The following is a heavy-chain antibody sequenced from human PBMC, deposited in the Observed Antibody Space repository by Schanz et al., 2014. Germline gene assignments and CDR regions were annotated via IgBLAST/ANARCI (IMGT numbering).Heavy chain of an antibody. D-gene: IGHD3-10*01. J-gene: IGHJ4*02. CDR1: GFTFSSYA. CDR3: AKYRGYYRVSGSYRELEY. CDR2: MNESHSTI. Sequence: EVHLLDSGGGLVQPGGSLRLSCAASGFTFSSYAMSWVRQAPGKGLEWVSAMNESHSTIYYADSVRGRFTISRDNSKNTLYLQMNSLRPEDTAVYYCAKYRGYYRVSGSYRELEYWGQGTLVTVSS. V-gene: IGHV3-23*01.